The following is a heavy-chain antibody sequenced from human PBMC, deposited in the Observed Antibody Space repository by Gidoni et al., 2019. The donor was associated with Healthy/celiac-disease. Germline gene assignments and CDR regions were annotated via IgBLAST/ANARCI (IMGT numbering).Heavy chain of an antibody. Sequence: QVQLVQSGAEVKKPGASVKVSCKASGFTFTTHGISWGRQAPGQGLEWMGWISAYNGNTNYAQKRQGRVTMTTDTSTSTAYMELRSLRSDDTAVYYCARDRADYYDSSGYLFDYWGQGTLVTVSS. D-gene: IGHD3-22*01. V-gene: IGHV1-18*04. J-gene: IGHJ4*02. CDR2: ISAYNGNT. CDR3: ARDRADYYDSSGYLFDY. CDR1: GFTFTTHG.